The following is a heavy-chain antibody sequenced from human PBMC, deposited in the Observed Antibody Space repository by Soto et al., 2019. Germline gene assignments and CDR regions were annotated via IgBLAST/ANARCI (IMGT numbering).Heavy chain of an antibody. V-gene: IGHV4-34*01. CDR2: INHSGST. CDR1: GGSFSGYY. D-gene: IGHD3-16*02. Sequence: QVQLQQWGAGLLKPSETLSLTCAVYGGSFSGYYWSWIRQPPGKGLEWIGEINHSGSTNYNPSLKSRVTISVDTSKNQFSLKLSSVTAADTAVYYCARERGKKTYYDYIWGSYHYTLPYYFDYWGQGTLVTVSS. J-gene: IGHJ4*02. CDR3: ARERGKKTYYDYIWGSYHYTLPYYFDY.